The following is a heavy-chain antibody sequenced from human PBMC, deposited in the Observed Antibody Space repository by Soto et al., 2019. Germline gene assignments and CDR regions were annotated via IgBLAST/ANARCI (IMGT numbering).Heavy chain of an antibody. J-gene: IGHJ4*02. V-gene: IGHV4-59*01. CDR1: GGSFTNYY. CDR2: IYYNGNT. CDR3: ARALRGDY. Sequence: PSETLSLTCTVSGGSFTNYYWTWIRQPPGKGLEWIGYIYYNGNTNYNPSLKSRVTMSVDTSKNQFSLKLTSVTAADTAVYYCARALRGDYWRQGTLVTVSS.